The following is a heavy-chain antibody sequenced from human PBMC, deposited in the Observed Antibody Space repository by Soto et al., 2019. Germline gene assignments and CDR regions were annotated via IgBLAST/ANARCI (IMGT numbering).Heavy chain of an antibody. J-gene: IGHJ4*02. Sequence: QITLKESGPTLVKPTQTLTLTCTFSGFSLSTSGVGVGWIRQPPGKALEWLALIYWDDDKRYSPSLKSSLTITTDTSKTQMVLTMTNMDPVDTATYYCAHRPSYCSGGSCYSGFDYWGQGTLVTVSS. V-gene: IGHV2-5*02. CDR2: IYWDDDK. CDR3: AHRPSYCSGGSCYSGFDY. D-gene: IGHD2-15*01. CDR1: GFSLSTSGVG.